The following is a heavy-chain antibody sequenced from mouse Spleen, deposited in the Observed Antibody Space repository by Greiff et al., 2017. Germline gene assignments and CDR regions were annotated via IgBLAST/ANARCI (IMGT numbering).Heavy chain of an antibody. CDR2: IYPGDGDT. CDR1: GYAFSSSW. D-gene: IGHD2-2*01. CDR3: AKDGYDDYYAMDY. Sequence: QVQLKQSGPELVKPGASVKISCKASGYAFSSSWMNWVKQRPGKGLEWIGRIYPGDGDTNYNGKFKGKATLTADKSSSTAYMQLSSLTSEDSAVYFCAKDGYDDYYAMDYWGQGTSVTVSS. V-gene: IGHV1-82*01. J-gene: IGHJ4*01.